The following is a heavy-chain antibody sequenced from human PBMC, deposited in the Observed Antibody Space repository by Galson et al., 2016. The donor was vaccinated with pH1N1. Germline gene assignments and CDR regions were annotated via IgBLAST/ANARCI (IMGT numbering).Heavy chain of an antibody. CDR3: ARDSEYSGHEGFH. Sequence: SLRLSCAASGFTFTSYAMHWVRQAPGKGLEWVAVILYDGTNEYYADSVKGRFTISRDKTQSTVYLQMNSLRTEGTAVCYCARDSEYSGHEGFHWAQGTLVIVSS. D-gene: IGHD5-12*01. CDR1: GFTFTSYA. V-gene: IGHV3-30*04. CDR2: ILYDGTNE. J-gene: IGHJ4*02.